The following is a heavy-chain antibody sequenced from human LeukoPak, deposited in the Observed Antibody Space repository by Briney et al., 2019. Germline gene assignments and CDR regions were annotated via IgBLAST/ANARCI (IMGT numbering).Heavy chain of an antibody. CDR3: ARGARVATRGHWYFDL. J-gene: IGHJ2*01. V-gene: IGHV4-31*03. Sequence: SETLSLTCIVSGGSISSGGYYWSWIRQHPGEGLEWIGYIYYSGSTYYNPSLKSRVTISADTSKSQFSLKLSSVTAADTAVYYCARGARVATRGHWYFDLWGRGTLVTVSS. D-gene: IGHD5-12*01. CDR2: IYYSGST. CDR1: GGSISSGGYY.